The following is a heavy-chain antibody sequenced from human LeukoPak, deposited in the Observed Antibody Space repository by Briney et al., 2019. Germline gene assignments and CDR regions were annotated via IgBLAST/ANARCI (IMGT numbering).Heavy chain of an antibody. CDR3: AADSTPMVRGFLIAFAY. V-gene: IGHV1-58*01. J-gene: IGHJ4*02. D-gene: IGHD3-10*01. Sequence: SVKVSCKASGFTFSGSAVQWVRQARGQPLEWRGWIIVDSGKILDQQTHQQRVTITRDMSTNTAYMDLSSLTHEDTSVYYCAADSTPMVRGFLIAFAYWGQGAQVTVSS. CDR1: GFTFSGSA. CDR2: IIVDSGKI.